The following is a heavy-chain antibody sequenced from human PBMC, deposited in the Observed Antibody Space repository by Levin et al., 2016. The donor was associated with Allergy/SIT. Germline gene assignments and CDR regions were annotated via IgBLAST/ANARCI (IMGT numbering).Heavy chain of an antibody. V-gene: IGHV1-18*04. J-gene: IGHJ4*02. CDR3: ARVAEQHLQYYYDY. Sequence: ASVKVSCKASGFTFTSYGFTWVRQAPGQGLEWMGWISAYNGDTKFAQRLQGRVTMTTDTSTTTAYMELRSLRSDDTAVYYCARVAEQHLQYYYDYWGQGTLVTVSS. D-gene: IGHD6-13*01. CDR1: GFTFTSYG. CDR2: ISAYNGDT.